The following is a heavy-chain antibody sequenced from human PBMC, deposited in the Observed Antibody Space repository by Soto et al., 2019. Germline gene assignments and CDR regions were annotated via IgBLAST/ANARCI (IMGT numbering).Heavy chain of an antibody. Sequence: GESLKISCRGSGYSFPTYWIGWVRQMPGKGLEWMGIIYPGDSDTRYSPSFQGHVTISADKSISTAYLQWSSLKASDTAIYFCARSTPYFYSGMDVWGQGTTVTVSS. CDR1: GYSFPTYW. CDR3: ARSTPYFYSGMDV. V-gene: IGHV5-51*01. J-gene: IGHJ6*02. CDR2: IYPGDSDT. D-gene: IGHD2-15*01.